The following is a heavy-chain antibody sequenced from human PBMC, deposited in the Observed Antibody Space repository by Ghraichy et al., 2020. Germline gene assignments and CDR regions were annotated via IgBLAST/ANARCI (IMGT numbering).Heavy chain of an antibody. CDR2: SEDRGST. D-gene: IGHD6-6*01. J-gene: IGHJ4*02. Sequence: GEGVGGMGYSEDRGSTYEKPSLKGRGTISVDTCKNQFSLKLSSVPAADTAVYYCASSSTYPYSSSSVPDPTCIDYWGQGTLVTVSS. V-gene: IGHV4-31*02. CDR3: ASSSTYPYSSSSVPDPTCIDY.